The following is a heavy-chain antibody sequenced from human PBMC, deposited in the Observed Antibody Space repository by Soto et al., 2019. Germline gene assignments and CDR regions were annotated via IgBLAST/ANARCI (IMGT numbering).Heavy chain of an antibody. CDR1: GFTFRSYW. CDR3: ARHSSGWLLDY. V-gene: IGHV3-74*01. Sequence: GGSLRLSCATSGFTFRSYWMQWVRQAPGKGLVWVSWINSDGSSTSYADSVKGRFTISRDISKNTLYLQMNSLRAEDTAVYYCARHSSGWLLDYWGQGTLVTVSS. CDR2: INSDGSST. D-gene: IGHD6-19*01. J-gene: IGHJ4*02.